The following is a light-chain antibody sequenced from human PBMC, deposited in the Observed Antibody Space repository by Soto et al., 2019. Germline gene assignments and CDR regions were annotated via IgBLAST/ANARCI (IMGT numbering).Light chain of an antibody. CDR3: QQFNSFPLT. Sequence: DIQMTQSPSTLSASVGDRVTITCRASQDIGTWLAWYQQKPEKAPKVLIYRASHLESGVPSRFSGSGSGTDFTLTISSLQPEDFATYYCQQFNSFPLTVGGGTKVDIK. J-gene: IGKJ4*01. CDR2: RAS. V-gene: IGKV1-5*03. CDR1: QDIGTW.